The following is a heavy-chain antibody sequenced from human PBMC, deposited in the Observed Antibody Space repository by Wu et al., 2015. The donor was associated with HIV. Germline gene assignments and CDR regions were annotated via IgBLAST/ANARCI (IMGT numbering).Heavy chain of an antibody. J-gene: IGHJ4*02. CDR2: IIPIFGTA. D-gene: IGHD3-9*01. Sequence: QVQLVQSGAEVKKPGSSVKVSCKASGGTFSSYAISWVRQAPGQGLEWMGRIIPIFGTANYAQKFQGRVTITADESTSTAYMELSSLRSEDTAVYYCARVLSYDILTGYYKDSYYFDYWGQGTLGHRLL. CDR3: ARVLSYDILTGYYKDSYYFDY. V-gene: IGHV1-69*13. CDR1: GGTFSSYA.